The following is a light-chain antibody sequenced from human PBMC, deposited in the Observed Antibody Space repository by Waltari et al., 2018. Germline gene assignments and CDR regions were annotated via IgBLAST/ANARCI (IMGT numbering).Light chain of an antibody. V-gene: IGKV1D-12*01. CDR3: KQANRFPFT. CDR2: AAS. J-gene: IGKJ3*01. Sequence: DILMTQSPSSVSASVGDTVTITCRACQGISSWLAWYQQKPGKAPRRLMYAASNLQSGVPYRFSGSGSGTDFTLTISSLQPEDFATYYCKQANRFPFTFGPGTKVDIK. CDR1: QGISSW.